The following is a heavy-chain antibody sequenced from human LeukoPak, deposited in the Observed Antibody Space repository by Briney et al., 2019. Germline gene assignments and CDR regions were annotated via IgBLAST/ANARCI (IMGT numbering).Heavy chain of an antibody. Sequence: GGSLRLSCAASGFTFSSYAMHWVRQAPGKGLEWVAVISYDGSNKYYADSVKGRFTISRDNSKNTLYLQMNSLRAEDTAVYYRARDYSSGWYWSYYGMDVWGQGTTVTVSS. V-gene: IGHV3-30-3*01. J-gene: IGHJ6*02. D-gene: IGHD6-19*01. CDR3: ARDYSSGWYWSYYGMDV. CDR1: GFTFSSYA. CDR2: ISYDGSNK.